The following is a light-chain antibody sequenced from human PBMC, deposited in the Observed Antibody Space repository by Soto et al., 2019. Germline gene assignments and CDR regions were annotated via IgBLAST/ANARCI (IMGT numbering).Light chain of an antibody. V-gene: IGKV3-20*01. J-gene: IGKJ2*03. CDR2: GTF. CDR1: QSLDSRH. Sequence: VLTQSPGTLSLSPGERGTLSCRASQSLDSRHLAWYQQKPGQAPRLLIYGTFTRAAGTPDRFSGSGSGTDFTLTISRLEPEDFAVYYCQVYSFGQGTRLEIK. CDR3: QVYS.